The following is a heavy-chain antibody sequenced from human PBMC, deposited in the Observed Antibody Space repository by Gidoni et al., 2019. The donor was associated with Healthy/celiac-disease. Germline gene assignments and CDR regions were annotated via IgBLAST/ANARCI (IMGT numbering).Heavy chain of an antibody. CDR2: VYYSGGT. CDR3: ARESPIGAFNDYGDYGGFDY. CDR1: GGSASSGRDI. D-gene: IGHD4-17*01. J-gene: IGHJ4*02. V-gene: IGHV4-61*01. Sequence: QVQLQESGPGLVKPSETLSPTCTVSGGSASSGRDICSWHRQPPGKGLEWIGYVYYSGGTNYNPSLKSRVTISVDTSKNQCSLKLGSVTAADTAVYYCARESPIGAFNDYGDYGGFDYWGQGTLVTVSS.